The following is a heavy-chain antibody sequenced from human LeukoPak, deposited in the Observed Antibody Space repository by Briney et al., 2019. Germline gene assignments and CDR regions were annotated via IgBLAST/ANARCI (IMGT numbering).Heavy chain of an antibody. Sequence: ASVKVSCTASGYAFTDYYIHWVRQAPGQGLEWMAWINPKSGDTNYLQKVQGRFTMTRDTPISTAYMELSRLRSDDTAVYYCTRGPNVYGSGRSWFDPWGQGTLVTVSS. D-gene: IGHD3-10*01. CDR1: GYAFTDYY. J-gene: IGHJ5*02. CDR3: TRGPNVYGSGRSWFDP. CDR2: INPKSGDT. V-gene: IGHV1-2*02.